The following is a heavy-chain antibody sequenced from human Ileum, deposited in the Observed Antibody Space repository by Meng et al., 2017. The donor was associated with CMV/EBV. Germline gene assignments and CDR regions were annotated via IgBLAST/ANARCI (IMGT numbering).Heavy chain of an antibody. V-gene: IGHV4-34*01. CDR3: SRGADAYKSGRS. CDR1: GGSFSNYY. CDR2: IHPSGST. D-gene: IGHD5-24*01. J-gene: IGHJ5*02. Sequence: VRLQVWCARLLRPSRTLSHTGGVYGGSFSNYYWSLIRQSPGKGLEWIGEIHPSGSTYYNPSLNSRVTMSVDTSKNQFSLNLRSVTAADTAVYYCSRGADAYKSGRSWGQGTLVTVSS.